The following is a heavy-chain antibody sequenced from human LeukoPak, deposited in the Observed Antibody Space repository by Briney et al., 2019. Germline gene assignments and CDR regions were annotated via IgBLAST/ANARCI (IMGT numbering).Heavy chain of an antibody. CDR1: GFTFSSYG. Sequence: GGSLRLSCAASGFTFSSYGMHWVRQAPGKGLEWVAFIRYDGSNKYYADSVKGRFTISRDNSKNTLYLQMNSLRAEDTAVYYCASLWFGDDWYFDLWGRGTLVTVSS. J-gene: IGHJ2*01. D-gene: IGHD3-10*01. CDR2: IRYDGSNK. CDR3: ASLWFGDDWYFDL. V-gene: IGHV3-30*02.